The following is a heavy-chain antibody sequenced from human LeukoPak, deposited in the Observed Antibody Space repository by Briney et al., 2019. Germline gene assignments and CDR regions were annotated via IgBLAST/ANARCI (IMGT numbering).Heavy chain of an antibody. CDR1: GFTFSSYA. CDR3: AREVLSGSYAERCFDY. J-gene: IGHJ4*02. D-gene: IGHD1-26*01. CDR2: ISYDGSNK. V-gene: IGHV3-30-3*01. Sequence: GGSLRLSCAASGFTFSSYAMHWVRQAPGKGLEWVAVISYDGSNKYYADSVKGRFTIFRDNSKNTLYLQMNSLRAEDTAVYYCAREVLSGSYAERCFDYWGQGTLVTVSS.